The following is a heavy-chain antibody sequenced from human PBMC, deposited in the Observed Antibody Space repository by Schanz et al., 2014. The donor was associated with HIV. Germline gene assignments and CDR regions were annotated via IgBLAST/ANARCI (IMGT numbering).Heavy chain of an antibody. J-gene: IGHJ4*02. CDR3: ARYAARYFDWSYYFDF. CDR2: VNQDGSVK. V-gene: IGHV3-7*01. CDR1: GFTLSGFW. Sequence: EVQLVESGGGLVQPGGSLRLSCAASGFTLSGFWMSWVRQAPGKGLEWVANVNQDGSVKYYVDSVKGRFTISRDNANNSLYLQMNSLRAEDTAVYYCARYAARYFDWSYYFDFWGQGTLVTVSS. D-gene: IGHD3-9*01.